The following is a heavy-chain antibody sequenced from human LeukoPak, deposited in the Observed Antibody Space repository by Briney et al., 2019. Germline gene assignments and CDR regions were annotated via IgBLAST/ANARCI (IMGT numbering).Heavy chain of an antibody. CDR3: ARTTEGGYTYDYFYYYYMDV. CDR1: GGSISSGRYY. CDR2: IYTSGST. J-gene: IGHJ6*03. D-gene: IGHD5-18*01. Sequence: PSQTLSLTCTVSGGSISSGRYYWNWIRQSAGKGLEWIGRIYTSGSTNYNPSLKSRITISVDTSKNQFSLKLSSVTAADTAVYYCARTTEGGYTYDYFYYYYMDVWGKGTTVTISS. V-gene: IGHV4-61*02.